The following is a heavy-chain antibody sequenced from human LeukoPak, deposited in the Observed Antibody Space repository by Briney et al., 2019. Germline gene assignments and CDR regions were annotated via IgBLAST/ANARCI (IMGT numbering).Heavy chain of an antibody. CDR3: ARSGPLTAIAGLYYYYYGMDV. V-gene: IGHV1-2*06. J-gene: IGHJ6*02. Sequence: ASVKVSCKASGYTFTGYYMHWVRQAPGQGLEWMGRINPNSGGTNYAQKFQGRVTMTRDTSISTAYMELSRLRSDDTAAYYCARSGPLTAIAGLYYYYYGMDVWGQGTTVTVSS. CDR1: GYTFTGYY. CDR2: INPNSGGT. D-gene: IGHD5-18*01.